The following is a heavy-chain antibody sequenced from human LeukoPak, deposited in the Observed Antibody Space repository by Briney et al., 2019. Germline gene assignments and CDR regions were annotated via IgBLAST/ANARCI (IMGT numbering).Heavy chain of an antibody. CDR2: INPSGGST. Sequence: ASVKVSCKASGYTFTSYYMHWVRQAPGQGLEWMGIINPSGGSTCYAQKFQGRVTMTRDTSTSTVYMELSSLRSEDTAVYYCARDHDFWSGDHDAFDIWGQGTMVTVSS. D-gene: IGHD3-3*01. V-gene: IGHV1-46*01. CDR3: ARDHDFWSGDHDAFDI. CDR1: GYTFTSYY. J-gene: IGHJ3*02.